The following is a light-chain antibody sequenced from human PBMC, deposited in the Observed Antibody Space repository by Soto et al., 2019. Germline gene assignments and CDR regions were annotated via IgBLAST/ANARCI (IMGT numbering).Light chain of an antibody. Sequence: EIVLTQSPGTLSLSPGERATLSCRASQTISSSNLDWYQQKPGQAPRLLIYGASRRATGIPDRFSAGGSGTDFTLTISRLEAEDFAVYYCQHYANSLWTFGQGTQVEIK. J-gene: IGKJ1*01. CDR3: QHYANSLWT. CDR2: GAS. V-gene: IGKV3-20*01. CDR1: QTISSSN.